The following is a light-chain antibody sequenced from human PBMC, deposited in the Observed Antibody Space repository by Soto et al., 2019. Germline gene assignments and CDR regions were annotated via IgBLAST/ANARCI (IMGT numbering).Light chain of an antibody. Sequence: QSALTQPASVSGSPGQSITISCTGTSSDVGSYNLVSWYQQHPGKAPKLMVYEGTKRPSGVSYRFSASKSGNTASLTISGLQAEDEADYYCCSYAGSGTSIFGGGTQLTVL. CDR2: EGT. CDR3: CSYAGSGTSI. CDR1: SSDVGSYNL. J-gene: IGLJ2*01. V-gene: IGLV2-23*01.